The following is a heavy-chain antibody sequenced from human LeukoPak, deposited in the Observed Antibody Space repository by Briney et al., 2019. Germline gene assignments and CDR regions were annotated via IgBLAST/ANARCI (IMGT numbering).Heavy chain of an antibody. J-gene: IGHJ6*03. CDR1: GASINSGSNY. Sequence: SETLSLTCRVSGASINSGSNYWGWIRQPPGKTLEWIGSIYSSGSTYYNPSLKSRAIIMIDTPKNHFSLTLSSVTAADTAVYYCARGIGWYGPGHYMDVWGKGTTVTVSS. D-gene: IGHD2-15*01. CDR3: ARGIGWYGPGHYMDV. V-gene: IGHV4-39*07. CDR2: IYSSGST.